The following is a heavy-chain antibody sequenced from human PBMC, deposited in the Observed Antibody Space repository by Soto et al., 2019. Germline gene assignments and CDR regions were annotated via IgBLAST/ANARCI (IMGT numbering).Heavy chain of an antibody. CDR2: ISTSGQTL. CDR1: GFSFSDYY. Sequence: GGSLRLSCAGSGFSFSDYYMSWIRQAPGKGLEWISYISTSGQTLYYADSVQGRFIISRDNAKNSLYLQMNSLRAEDTAIYYCARDGAVVGNDPIDPWGQGTLVTVSS. D-gene: IGHD6-19*01. CDR3: ARDGAVVGNDPIDP. J-gene: IGHJ5*02. V-gene: IGHV3-11*01.